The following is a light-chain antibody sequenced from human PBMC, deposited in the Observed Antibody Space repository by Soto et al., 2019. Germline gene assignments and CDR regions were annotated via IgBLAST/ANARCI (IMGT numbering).Light chain of an antibody. Sequence: DSQMTQSPSSLSEEVRDRVTCRSRASQSISSYLNWYQQKPGKAPKLLIYAASSLQSGVPSRFSGSGSGTDFTLTFSSLQPEDFATYYCQQANRFPIAFGQGTRLEIK. V-gene: IGKV1-12*01. J-gene: IGKJ5*01. CDR1: QSISSY. CDR3: QQANRFPIA. CDR2: AAS.